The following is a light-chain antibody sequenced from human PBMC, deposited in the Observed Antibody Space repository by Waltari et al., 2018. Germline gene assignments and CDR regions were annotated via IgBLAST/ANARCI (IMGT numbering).Light chain of an antibody. Sequence: AIRMTQSPSSFSASTGDRVTMTCRASQGINTYVAWYQQKPGKAPNLLIYAASTLQSGVPSRFSGSGSVTDFTLTISCLQSEDFATYYCQQYYNYPYTFGQGTKVEIK. CDR3: QQYYNYPYT. V-gene: IGKV1-8*01. J-gene: IGKJ2*01. CDR1: QGINTY. CDR2: AAS.